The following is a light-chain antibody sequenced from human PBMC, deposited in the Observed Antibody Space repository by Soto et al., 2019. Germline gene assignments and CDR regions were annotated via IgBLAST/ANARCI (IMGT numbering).Light chain of an antibody. J-gene: IGKJ1*01. CDR3: QQYHIWPPWT. V-gene: IGKV3-15*01. CDR1: QSVSNN. Sequence: EIVMTQSPATLSVSPGERATLSCRASQSVSNNLAWYQQKPGQAPRLLLYGASTRATGIPARFSGSGSGTEFTLSINSLQSEDSAIYYCQQYHIWPPWTFGQGSKVEVK. CDR2: GAS.